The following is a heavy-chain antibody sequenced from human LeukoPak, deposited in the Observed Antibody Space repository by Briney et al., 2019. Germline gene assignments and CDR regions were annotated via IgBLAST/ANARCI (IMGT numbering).Heavy chain of an antibody. V-gene: IGHV1-69*13. CDR3: ATSSSGYSLFDY. D-gene: IGHD3-22*01. J-gene: IGHJ4*02. CDR1: GGTFSSYA. Sequence: GASAKVSCKASGGTFSSYAISWVRQAPGQGLEWMGGIIPIFGTANYAQKFQGRVTITADESTSTAYMELSSLRSEDTAVYCCATSSSGYSLFDYWGQGTLVTVSS. CDR2: IIPIFGTA.